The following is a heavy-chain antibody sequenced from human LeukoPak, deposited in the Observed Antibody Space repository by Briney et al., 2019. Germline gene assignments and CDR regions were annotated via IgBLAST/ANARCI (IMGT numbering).Heavy chain of an antibody. V-gene: IGHV3-30*02. CDR2: IRYDGSSK. CDR1: GFTFSSYG. Sequence: GGSLRLSCAASGFTFSSYGMHWVRQAPGKGLEWVAFIRYDGSSKYYADSVKGRFTISRDNSKNTLYLQMNSLRAEDTAVYYCAKDHDYYFDYWGQGTLVTVSS. J-gene: IGHJ4*02. CDR3: AKDHDYYFDY. D-gene: IGHD2-21*02.